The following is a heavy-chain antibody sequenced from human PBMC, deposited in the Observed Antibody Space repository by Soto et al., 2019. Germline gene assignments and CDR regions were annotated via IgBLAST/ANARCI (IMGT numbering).Heavy chain of an antibody. CDR2: ITPIFGTA. CDR3: ARGWGYDSDTYYYAY. V-gene: IGHV1-69*13. D-gene: IGHD3-22*01. J-gene: IGHJ4*02. Sequence: SVKVSCKASGGTFSRYTISWVRQAPGQGLEWMGGITPIFGTANYAQKFQGRVTITADESTSTAYTELSRLRSEDTAVYYCARGWGYDSDTYYYAYWSQGTLVTVS. CDR1: GGTFSRYT.